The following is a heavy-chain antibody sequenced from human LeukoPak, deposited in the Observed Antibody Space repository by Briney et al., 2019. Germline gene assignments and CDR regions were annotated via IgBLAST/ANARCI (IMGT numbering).Heavy chain of an antibody. Sequence: RTGGSLRLSCAASGFTVSSYGMTWVRQAPGKGLEWVSAFSATDGSAQYAESVRGRFTISRDNSKNSLYLQMNSLRDEDTAVYFCAKARMAAAGTGAFDVWGQGTMVTVSS. J-gene: IGHJ3*01. CDR3: AKARMAAAGTGAFDV. CDR1: GFTVSSYG. D-gene: IGHD6-13*01. V-gene: IGHV3-23*01. CDR2: FSATDGSA.